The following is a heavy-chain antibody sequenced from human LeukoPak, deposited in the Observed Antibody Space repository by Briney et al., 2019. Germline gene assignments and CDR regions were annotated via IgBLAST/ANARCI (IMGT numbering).Heavy chain of an antibody. CDR2: INHSGST. CDR3: AREDYGGNSGTYFDY. D-gene: IGHD4-23*01. Sequence: PSETLSLTCAVYGGSFSGYYWSWIRQPPGKGLEWIGEINHSGSTNYNPSLKSRVTISVDTSKNQFSLKLSSVTAADTAVYYCAREDYGGNSGTYFDYWGQGTLVTVSS. CDR1: GGSFSGYY. J-gene: IGHJ4*02. V-gene: IGHV4-34*01.